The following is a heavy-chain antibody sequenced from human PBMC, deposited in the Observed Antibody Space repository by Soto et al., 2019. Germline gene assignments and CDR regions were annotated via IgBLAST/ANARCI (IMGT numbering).Heavy chain of an antibody. CDR3: ARGYSSGWYYYYYGMDV. Sequence: PGESLKISCKGSGYSFTSYWISWVRQMPGKALEWMGRIDPSDSYTNYSPSFQGHVTISADKSISTAYLQWSSLKASDTAMYYCARGYSSGWYYYYYGMDVWGQGTTVTVSS. V-gene: IGHV5-10-1*01. CDR1: GYSFTSYW. CDR2: IDPSDSYT. D-gene: IGHD6-19*01. J-gene: IGHJ6*02.